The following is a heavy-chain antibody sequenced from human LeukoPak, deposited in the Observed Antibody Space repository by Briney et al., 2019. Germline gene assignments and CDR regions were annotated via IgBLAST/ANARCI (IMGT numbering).Heavy chain of an antibody. Sequence: ASVKVSCKASGYTFTSYGISWVRQAPGQGLEWMGWISAYNGNTNYAQKLQGRVTMTTDTSTSTAYMELRSLRSDDTAVYYCATDADYYDSSGYYSAEYYFDYWGQGTLAAVSS. D-gene: IGHD3-22*01. CDR1: GYTFTSYG. V-gene: IGHV1-18*01. J-gene: IGHJ4*02. CDR2: ISAYNGNT. CDR3: ATDADYYDSSGYYSAEYYFDY.